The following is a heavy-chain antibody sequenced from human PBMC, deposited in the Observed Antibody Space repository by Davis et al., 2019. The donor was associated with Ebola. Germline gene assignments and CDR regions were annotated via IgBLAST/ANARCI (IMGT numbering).Heavy chain of an antibody. CDR3: ARRSYSSSWRGYFDY. J-gene: IGHJ4*02. CDR1: GGSISSSSYY. CDR2: IYYSGST. Sequence: MPSETLSLTCTVSGGSISSSSYYWGWIRQPPGKGLEWIGSIYYSGSTDSNPSLKSRVTISVDTSKNQLSLKLSSVTAADTAVYYCARRSYSSSWRGYFDYWGQGALVTVSS. D-gene: IGHD6-13*01. V-gene: IGHV4-39*01.